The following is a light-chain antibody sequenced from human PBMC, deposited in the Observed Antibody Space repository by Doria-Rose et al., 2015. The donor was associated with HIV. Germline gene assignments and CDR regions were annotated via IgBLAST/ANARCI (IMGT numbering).Light chain of an antibody. CDR3: HQYGTSWT. J-gene: IGKJ1*01. Sequence: TQSPGTLSLSPGERATLSCRAGQSFSSTYLAWYQQKPGQAPSLLIYDGSTRATGIPDRFSASGSRTDLTLTINRLEPEDFALYYCHQYGTSWTSGQGTKVEI. CDR2: DGS. CDR1: QSFSSTY. V-gene: IGKV3-20*01.